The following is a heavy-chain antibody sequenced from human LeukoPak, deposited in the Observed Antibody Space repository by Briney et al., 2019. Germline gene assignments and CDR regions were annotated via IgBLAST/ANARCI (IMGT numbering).Heavy chain of an antibody. Sequence: PGRSLRLSCAASGFTFDDYAMHWVRQAPGKGLEWVSGISWNSGSIGYADSVKGRFTISRDNAKNSLYLQMNSLRVEDTALYYCAREMYSSGWLNAFDIWGQGTMVTVSS. V-gene: IGHV3-9*01. CDR2: ISWNSGSI. CDR3: AREMYSSGWLNAFDI. J-gene: IGHJ3*02. CDR1: GFTFDDYA. D-gene: IGHD6-19*01.